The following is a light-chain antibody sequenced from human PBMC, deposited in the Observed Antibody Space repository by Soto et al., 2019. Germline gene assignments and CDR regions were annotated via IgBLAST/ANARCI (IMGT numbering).Light chain of an antibody. J-gene: IGKJ1*01. Sequence: EIVLTQSPGTLSLSPGERATLSCRASQSVSSSHLAWYHQKPGQAPRLLIYGASSRATGIPDRFSGSGSGTDFTLTISRLEPEDFAVYYCQLYGSSSWTFGQGTKVDIK. CDR3: QLYGSSSWT. V-gene: IGKV3-20*01. CDR1: QSVSSSH. CDR2: GAS.